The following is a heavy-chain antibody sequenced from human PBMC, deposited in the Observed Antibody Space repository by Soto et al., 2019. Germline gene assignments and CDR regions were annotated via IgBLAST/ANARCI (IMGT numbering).Heavy chain of an antibody. Sequence: EVQLVESGGGLVKPGGSLRLSCAASGFTCSNAWMSWVRQAPGKGLEWVGRIKSKTDGGTTDYAAPVKGRFTISRDDLKNTLYLQINSLKTAAPAVYYCTTGTPPVDYGDYFDYWGQGTLVTVSS. CDR2: IKSKTDGGTT. J-gene: IGHJ4*02. CDR1: GFTCSNAW. D-gene: IGHD4-17*01. CDR3: TTGTPPVDYGDYFDY. V-gene: IGHV3-15*01.